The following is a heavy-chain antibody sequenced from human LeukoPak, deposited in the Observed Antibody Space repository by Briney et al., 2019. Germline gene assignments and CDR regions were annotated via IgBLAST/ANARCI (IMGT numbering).Heavy chain of an antibody. CDR3: VRDSARGYQLLPYFDY. V-gene: IGHV3-33*01. CDR2: IWNDGSNN. D-gene: IGHD2-2*01. Sequence: GGSLRLSCAASGFTFSSYGMHWVRQAPGKGLEWVAVIWNDGSNNYCADSVKGRFTISRDNSKNTLYLQMNSLRVEDTAVYYCVRDSARGYQLLPYFDYWGQGTLVTVSS. CDR1: GFTFSSYG. J-gene: IGHJ4*02.